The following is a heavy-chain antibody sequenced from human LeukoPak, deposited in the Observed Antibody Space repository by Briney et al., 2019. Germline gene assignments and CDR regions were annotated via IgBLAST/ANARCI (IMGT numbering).Heavy chain of an antibody. V-gene: IGHV4-61*02. D-gene: IGHD4-17*01. Sequence: SQTLSLACTVSGGSISSGSYDWSWIRQRAGKGLEWSGRIYTSGSTNYNPSLKSRVTISVDTSKNQFSLKLSSVTAADTAVYYCAREASPGDYGDYGYYYYYMDVWGKGTTVTISS. J-gene: IGHJ6*03. CDR1: GGSISSGSYD. CDR2: IYTSGST. CDR3: AREASPGDYGDYGYYYYYMDV.